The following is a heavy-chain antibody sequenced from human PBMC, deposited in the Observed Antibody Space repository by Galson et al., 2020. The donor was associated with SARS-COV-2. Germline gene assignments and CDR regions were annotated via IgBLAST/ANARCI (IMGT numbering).Heavy chain of an antibody. V-gene: IGHV4-34*01. CDR1: GGSFKNYY. CDR2: INHRGST. D-gene: IGHD2-2*01. J-gene: IGHJ6*03. CDR3: VRGADERRIIVVVPYYYTYMDV. Sequence: SETLSLTCAVYGGSFKNYYWTWIRQSPGKVLQWIGEINHRGSTNYDPSLQGRVAMSVDTSKNQFSLRLSSVTAADTAVYYCVRGADERRIIVVVPYYYTYMDVWGGRTSVTVSS.